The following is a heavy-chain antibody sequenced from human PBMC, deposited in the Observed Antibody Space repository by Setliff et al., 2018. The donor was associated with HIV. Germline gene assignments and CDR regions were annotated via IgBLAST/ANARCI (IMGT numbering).Heavy chain of an antibody. CDR2: IYYSGST. V-gene: IGHV4-39*01. CDR1: GVSFSDYY. Sequence: SETLSLTCAVYGVSFSDYYWGWIRQPPGKGLEWIGSIYYSGSTFHNPSLKSRVTMSVGTSKNQFSLRLSSVTAADTAVYYCARRAGGNFDLWGRGTLVTVSS. J-gene: IGHJ2*01. CDR3: ARRAGGNFDL. D-gene: IGHD1-26*01.